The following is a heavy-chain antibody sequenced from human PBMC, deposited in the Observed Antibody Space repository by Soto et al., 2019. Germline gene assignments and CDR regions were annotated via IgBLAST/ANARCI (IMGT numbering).Heavy chain of an antibody. V-gene: IGHV4-4*07. Sequence: SSETLSLTCTVSGASISGFYWSWIRKSAGKGLEWIGRIYATGTTDYNPSLKSRVMMSVDTSKKQFSLKLRSVTAADTAVYYCVRDGTKTLRDWFDPWGQGISVTVSS. CDR3: VRDGTKTLRDWFDP. CDR2: IYATGTT. D-gene: IGHD1-1*01. J-gene: IGHJ5*02. CDR1: GASISGFY.